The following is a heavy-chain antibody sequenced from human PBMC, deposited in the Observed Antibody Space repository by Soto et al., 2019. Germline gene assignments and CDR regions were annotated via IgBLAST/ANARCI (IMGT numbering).Heavy chain of an antibody. CDR3: FSSGSPDAFDL. J-gene: IGHJ3*01. CDR1: GFTFSSYW. V-gene: IGHV3-74*01. CDR2: INSDGSST. Sequence: GGSLRLSCAASGFTFSSYWMHWVRQAPGKGLVWASRINSDGSSTSYADSVKGRFTISRDNAKNTLYLQMNSLRAEDTAVYYCFSSGSPDAFDLWGQGTMVTVSS. D-gene: IGHD3-22*01.